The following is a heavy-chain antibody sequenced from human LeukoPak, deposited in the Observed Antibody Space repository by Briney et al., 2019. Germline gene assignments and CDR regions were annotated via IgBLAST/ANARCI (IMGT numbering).Heavy chain of an antibody. V-gene: IGHV3-11*04. CDR3: ARDRISNTVNKGLGP. CDR1: GFTFSDYY. D-gene: IGHD4-17*01. Sequence: PGGSLRLSCAASGFTFSDYYMSWIRQAPGKGQEWVSYISSSGSTIYYADSVKGRFTISRDNAKNSLYLQMNSLRAEDTAVYYCARDRISNTVNKGLGPWGQGTLVTVSS. J-gene: IGHJ5*02. CDR2: ISSSGSTI.